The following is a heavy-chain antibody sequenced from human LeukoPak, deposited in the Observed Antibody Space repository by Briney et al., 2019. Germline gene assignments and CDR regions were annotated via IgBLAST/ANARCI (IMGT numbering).Heavy chain of an antibody. CDR1: GFTFSSYA. Sequence: PGGSLRLSCAASGFTFSSYAMSWVRQAPGKGLEWVSAISGSGGSTYYADSVKGRFTISRDNSKNTLYLQMNSLRAEDTAVYYCAKVNLSGGSGSYFDYWGQGTLVTVSS. V-gene: IGHV3-23*01. CDR2: ISGSGGST. CDR3: AKVNLSGGSGSYFDY. J-gene: IGHJ4*02. D-gene: IGHD3-10*01.